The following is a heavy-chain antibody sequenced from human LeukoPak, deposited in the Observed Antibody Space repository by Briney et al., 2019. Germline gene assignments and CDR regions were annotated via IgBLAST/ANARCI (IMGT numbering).Heavy chain of an antibody. Sequence: ASVKVSCKASGYTFTSYDINWVRQATGQGLEWMGRMNPNSGNTGYAQKFQGRVTMTRNTSISTAYMELSSLRSEDTAVYYCARVGYSSGWYYFDYWGQGTLVTVSS. J-gene: IGHJ4*02. D-gene: IGHD6-19*01. V-gene: IGHV1-8*01. CDR3: ARVGYSSGWYYFDY. CDR1: GYTFTSYD. CDR2: MNPNSGNT.